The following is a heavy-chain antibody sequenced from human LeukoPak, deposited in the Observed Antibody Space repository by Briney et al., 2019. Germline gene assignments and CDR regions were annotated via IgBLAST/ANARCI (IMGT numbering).Heavy chain of an antibody. J-gene: IGHJ3*02. D-gene: IGHD2-15*01. CDR2: FDPEDGET. CDR1: GYTLTELS. CDR3: ARDWGYCSGGSCYRGAFDI. V-gene: IGHV1-24*01. Sequence: ASVKVSCTVSGYTLTELSMHWVRQAPGKGLEWMGGFDPEDGETIYAQKFQGRVTMTEDTSTDTAYMELSSLRSEDTAVYYCARDWGYCSGGSCYRGAFDIWGQGTMVTVSS.